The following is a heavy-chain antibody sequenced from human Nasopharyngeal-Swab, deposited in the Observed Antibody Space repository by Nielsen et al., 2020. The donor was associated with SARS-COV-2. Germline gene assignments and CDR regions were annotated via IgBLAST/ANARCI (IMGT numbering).Heavy chain of an antibody. D-gene: IGHD5-12*01. V-gene: IGHV1-18*01. J-gene: IGHJ4*02. CDR2: ISTYNGKT. CDR3: ARASGDGIVATIWNYYYYGIDY. Sequence: ASVKVSCKASGYTFSGYGFSWVRQAPGQGLEWMGWISTYNGKTNYAQKFQGRVTMTTDTSTSTAYMELRSLRSDDTAVYYCARASGDGIVATIWNYYYYGIDYWGQGTLVTVSS. CDR1: GYTFSGYG.